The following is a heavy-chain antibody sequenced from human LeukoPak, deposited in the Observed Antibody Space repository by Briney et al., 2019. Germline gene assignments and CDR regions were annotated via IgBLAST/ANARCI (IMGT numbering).Heavy chain of an antibody. D-gene: IGHD4-17*01. CDR3: ARGRGYDYGDYEAFDY. CDR1: GFTVSSNY. Sequence: GGSLRLSCAASGFTVSSNYMSWVRQAPGKGLEWVSVIYSGGSTYYADSVKGRFTISRDNFKNTLYLQMNSLRAEDTAVYYCARGRGYDYGDYEAFDYWGQGTLVTVSS. CDR2: IYSGGST. J-gene: IGHJ4*02. V-gene: IGHV3-53*01.